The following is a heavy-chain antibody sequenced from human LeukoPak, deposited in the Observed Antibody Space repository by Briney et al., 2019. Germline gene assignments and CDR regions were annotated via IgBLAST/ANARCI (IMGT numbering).Heavy chain of an antibody. V-gene: IGHV4-4*02. Sequence: SETLSLTCTVSLDSTTSNFWSWVRQPPGKGLEWIGEIHRSGSPNYNPSLQSRVTISIDRSRNQIALESSSVTAADTAVYYCAREILGGFNPGAYWGQGTLVTVSS. CDR3: AREILGGFNPGAY. CDR2: IHRSGSP. CDR1: LDSTTSNF. D-gene: IGHD1-14*01. J-gene: IGHJ4*02.